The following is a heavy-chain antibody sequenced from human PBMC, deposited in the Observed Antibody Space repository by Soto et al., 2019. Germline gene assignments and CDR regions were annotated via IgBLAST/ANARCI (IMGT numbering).Heavy chain of an antibody. CDR2: ISSSSSYI. CDR1: GFTFSSYS. V-gene: IGHV3-21*01. D-gene: IGHD2-2*01. CDR3: ARAVPAAASAPFDI. Sequence: GGSLRLSCAASGFTFSSYSMNWVRQAPGKGLEWVSSISSSSSYIYYADSVKGRFTISRDNAKNSLYLQMNSLRAEDTAVYYCARAVPAAASAPFDIWGQGTMVTVSS. J-gene: IGHJ3*02.